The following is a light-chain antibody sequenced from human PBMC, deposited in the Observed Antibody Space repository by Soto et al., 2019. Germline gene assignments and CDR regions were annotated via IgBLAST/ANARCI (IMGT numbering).Light chain of an antibody. CDR3: SSYTSTSTLVV. J-gene: IGLJ1*01. Sequence: QSVLTQPASVSGSPGQSITISCTGSGRDIGAYDYVSWYQQHPGKAPKLLIYGVKNRPSGVSYRFSASKSAFTASLTISGLQAEDEAHYYCSSYTSTSTLVVFGTGTKLTVL. CDR2: GVK. V-gene: IGLV2-14*01. CDR1: GRDIGAYDY.